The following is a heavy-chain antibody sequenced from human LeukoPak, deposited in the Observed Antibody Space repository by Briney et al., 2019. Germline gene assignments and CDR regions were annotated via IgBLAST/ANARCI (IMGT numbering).Heavy chain of an antibody. J-gene: IGHJ6*03. CDR2: INHSGST. Sequence: SETLSLTCAVYGGSFSGYYWSWIRQPPGKGLEWIGEINHSGSTNYNPSLKSRVTISVDKSKNQFSLKLSSVTAADTAVYYCAREPVLLWFGEPSYYYMDVWGKGTTVTIS. CDR3: AREPVLLWFGEPSYYYMDV. D-gene: IGHD3-10*01. V-gene: IGHV4-34*01. CDR1: GGSFSGYY.